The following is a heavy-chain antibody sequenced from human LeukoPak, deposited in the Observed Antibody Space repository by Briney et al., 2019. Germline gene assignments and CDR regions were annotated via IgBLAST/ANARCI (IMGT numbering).Heavy chain of an antibody. CDR1: GGSISSSSYY. V-gene: IGHV4-39*01. CDR2: IYYSGST. Sequence: PSETLSLTCTVSGGSISSSSYYWGWIRQPPGKGLEWIGSIYYSGSTYYNPSFKSRVTISVDASKNQFSLKLSSVTAADTAVYYCASGSCYSCFFVYWGQGTLVTVSS. D-gene: IGHD2-15*01. J-gene: IGHJ4*02. CDR3: ASGSCYSCFFVY.